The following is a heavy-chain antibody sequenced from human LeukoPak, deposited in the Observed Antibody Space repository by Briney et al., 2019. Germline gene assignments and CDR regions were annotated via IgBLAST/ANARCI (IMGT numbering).Heavy chain of an antibody. CDR1: GFTFSYYS. CDR2: ISSSSSLI. D-gene: IGHD6-13*01. J-gene: IGHJ6*03. V-gene: IGHV3-21*01. Sequence: PGGSLRLSCAASGFTFSYYSMNWVRQAPGRVLEWVSCISSSSSLIFYSDSVRGRFTISRDHAKNLLYLHMHTLRVEDTAVYYCAKVDRGDYSSSPVPYYNYYMNVWGKGTTVTVSS. CDR3: AKVDRGDYSSSPVPYYNYYMNV.